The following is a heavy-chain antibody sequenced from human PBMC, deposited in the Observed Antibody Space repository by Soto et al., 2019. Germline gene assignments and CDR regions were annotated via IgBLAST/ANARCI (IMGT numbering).Heavy chain of an antibody. CDR3: ARDQGGSYFSEYFQH. CDR2: ISSSSSYI. V-gene: IGHV3-21*01. Sequence: EVQLVESGGGLVKPGGSLRLSCAASGFTFSSYSMNWVRQAPGKGLEWVSSISSSSSYIYYADSVMGRFTISRDNAKNSLYLQMNSLRAEDTAVYYCARDQGGSYFSEYFQHWGQGTLVTVSS. D-gene: IGHD1-26*01. J-gene: IGHJ1*01. CDR1: GFTFSSYS.